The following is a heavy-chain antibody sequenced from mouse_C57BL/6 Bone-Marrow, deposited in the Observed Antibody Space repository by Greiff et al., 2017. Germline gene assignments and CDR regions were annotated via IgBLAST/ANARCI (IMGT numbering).Heavy chain of an antibody. J-gene: IGHJ1*03. CDR3: ARHGDYYGSSYWYFDV. CDR1: GFTFSSYG. CDR2: ISSGGSYT. D-gene: IGHD1-1*01. V-gene: IGHV5-6*01. Sequence: EVQGVESGGDLVKPGGSLKLSCAASGFTFSSYGMSWVRQTPDKRLEWVATISSGGSYTYYPASVKGRFTISRDNAKNTLYLQMSSLTSEDTAMYYCARHGDYYGSSYWYFDVWGTGTTVTVSS.